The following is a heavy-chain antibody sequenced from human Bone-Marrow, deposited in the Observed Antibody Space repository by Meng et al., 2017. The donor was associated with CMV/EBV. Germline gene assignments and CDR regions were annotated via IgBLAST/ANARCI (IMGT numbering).Heavy chain of an antibody. CDR2: ISWNSGSI. D-gene: IGHD3/OR15-3a*01. V-gene: IGHV3-9*01. J-gene: IGHJ6*02. Sequence: SLKISCAASGFTFDDYAMHWVRQAPGKGLEWVSGISWNSGSIGYADSVKGRFTISRDNAKNSLYLQMNSLRAEDTALYYCAKDMDPRGYYGMAVWGQGTTVPVSS. CDR1: GFTFDDYA. CDR3: AKDMDPRGYYGMAV.